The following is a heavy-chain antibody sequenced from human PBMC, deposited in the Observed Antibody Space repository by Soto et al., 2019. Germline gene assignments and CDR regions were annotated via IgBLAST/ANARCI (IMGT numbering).Heavy chain of an antibody. CDR2: ISGSGGST. CDR1: GFTFSSYA. CDR3: AKDLSWGYRISPHYFDY. V-gene: IGHV3-23*01. Sequence: EVQLLESGGGLVQPGGSLRLSCAASGFTFSSYAMSWVRQAPGKGLGWVSAISGSGGSTYYADSVKGRFTISRNNSKNTLYLQMNSLRAEDTAVYYCAKDLSWGYRISPHYFDYWGQGTLVTVSS. D-gene: IGHD6-13*01. J-gene: IGHJ4*02.